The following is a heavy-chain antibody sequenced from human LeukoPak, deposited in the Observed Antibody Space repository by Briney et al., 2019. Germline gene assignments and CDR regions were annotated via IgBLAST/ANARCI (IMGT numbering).Heavy chain of an antibody. V-gene: IGHV3-23*01. CDR3: AKSFNPMTEVAVTSRFDY. CDR1: GFTFSSYA. Sequence: PGRSLRLSCAASGFTFSSYAMTWVRQAPGKGLEWVSGISGSGGSTYYVDSVKGRFTISRDNSKNTLYLQMNGLRADDTAVYYCAKSFNPMTEVAVTSRFDYWGQGPLVTVSS. CDR2: ISGSGGST. J-gene: IGHJ4*02. D-gene: IGHD6-19*01.